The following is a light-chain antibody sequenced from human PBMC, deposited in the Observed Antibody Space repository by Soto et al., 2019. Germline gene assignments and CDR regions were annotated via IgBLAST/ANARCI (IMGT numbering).Light chain of an antibody. J-gene: IGKJ1*01. V-gene: IGKV3-20*01. CDR1: QSVSSKF. CDR3: QQSGSSPPT. Sequence: EIVLTQSRGTLSLSPGESAALSCRASQSVSSKFLAWYQQKTGQAPRILIYAESNRATGIPDRFSGSGSGTDLTLTISRLEPEDFAVYYCQQSGSSPPTCGQGTKVDIK. CDR2: AES.